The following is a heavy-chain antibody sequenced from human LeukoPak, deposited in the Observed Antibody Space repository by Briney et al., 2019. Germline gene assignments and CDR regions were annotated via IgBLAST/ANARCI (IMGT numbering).Heavy chain of an antibody. J-gene: IGHJ5*02. CDR3: ARDNVYAAAGNPCWFAP. V-gene: IGHV4-59*01. CDR1: GGSISSYY. Sequence: SETLSLTCTVPGGSISSYYWCWIRQPPGKGLGWIGFIYYSGSTNYNPSLKSRVTISVDTSKNQFSLKLSSVTAADTAVYYCARDNVYAAAGNPCWFAPWGQGTLVTVSS. CDR2: IYYSGST. D-gene: IGHD6-13*01.